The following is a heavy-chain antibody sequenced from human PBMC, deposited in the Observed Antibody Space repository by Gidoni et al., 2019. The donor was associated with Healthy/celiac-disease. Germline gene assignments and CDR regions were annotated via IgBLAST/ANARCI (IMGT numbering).Heavy chain of an antibody. CDR3: ARIQLWLRGAFDI. CDR2: IFSNDEK. J-gene: IGHJ3*02. V-gene: IGHV2-26*01. Sequence: LEWLAHIFSNDEKSYSTSLKSRLTISKDTSKSQVVLTMTKMDPVDTATYYCARIQLWLRGAFDIWGQGTMGT. D-gene: IGHD5-18*01.